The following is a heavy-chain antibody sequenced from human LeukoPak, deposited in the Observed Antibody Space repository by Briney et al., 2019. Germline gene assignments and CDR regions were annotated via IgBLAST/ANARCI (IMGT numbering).Heavy chain of an antibody. J-gene: IGHJ4*02. Sequence: GGSLRLSCAASGFTFSSYSMNWVRQAPGKGLEWVSYISSSGSTIYYADSVKGRFTISRDNAKNSLYLQMNSLRAEDTAVYYCARVMYSGYDIFDYWGRGTLVTVSS. CDR1: GFTFSSYS. CDR2: ISSSGSTI. CDR3: ARVMYSGYDIFDY. V-gene: IGHV3-48*04. D-gene: IGHD5-12*01.